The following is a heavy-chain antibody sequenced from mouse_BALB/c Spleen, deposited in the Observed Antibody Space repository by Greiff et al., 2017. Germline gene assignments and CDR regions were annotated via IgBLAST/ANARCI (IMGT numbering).Heavy chain of an antibody. J-gene: IGHJ2*01. Sequence: EVMLVESGGGLVKPGGSLKLSCAASGFTFSSYAMSWVRQTPEKRLEWVATISSGGSYTYYPDSVKGRFTISRDNAKNTLYLQMSSLMSEDTAMYYCAREGYGNPFDYWGQGTTLTVSS. CDR3: AREGYGNPFDY. CDR1: GFTFSSYA. CDR2: ISSGGSYT. V-gene: IGHV5-9-1*01. D-gene: IGHD2-1*01.